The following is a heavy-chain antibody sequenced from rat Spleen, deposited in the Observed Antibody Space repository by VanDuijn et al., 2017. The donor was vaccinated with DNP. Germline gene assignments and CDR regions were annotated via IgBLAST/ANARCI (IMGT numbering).Heavy chain of an antibody. Sequence: EVQLQESGPGLLKPSQSLSLTCSVTGYSISRTYWGWFRKFPGNQMEWIGHIRYSGSTSYNPSLKSRISITRDTSKNQFFLQVNSVTAEDTATYYCARSGTKAANWFTYWGQGTLVTVSS. V-gene: IGHV3-1*01. J-gene: IGHJ3*01. D-gene: IGHD1-2*01. CDR1: GYSISRTY. CDR3: ARSGTKAANWFTY. CDR2: IRYSGST.